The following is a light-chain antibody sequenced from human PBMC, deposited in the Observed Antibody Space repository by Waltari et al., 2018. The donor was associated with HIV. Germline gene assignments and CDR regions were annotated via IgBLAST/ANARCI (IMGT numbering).Light chain of an antibody. V-gene: IGLV1-44*01. CDR3: AACYDSLKGGA. CDR1: PSTFGGNT. CDR2: SNN. Sequence: SVLAQPPSASGTPGQRVTISCSGRPSTFGGNTVSWYQQLPGTAPKLLIYSNNERPSGVLDGLSGSTSGTPAALGISGLQSEDEADDYCAACYDSLKGGAFGTGTKVTVL. J-gene: IGLJ1*01.